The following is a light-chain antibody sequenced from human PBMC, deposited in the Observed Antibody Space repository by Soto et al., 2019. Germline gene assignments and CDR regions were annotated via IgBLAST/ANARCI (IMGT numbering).Light chain of an antibody. J-gene: IGKJ1*01. V-gene: IGKV1-12*01. Sequence: IPMTQSPSAVSAPVADRVTIPCRASQGVGGWLAWYQQKPGKVPKLLIYATSSLHSGVPSRFSGSGSGTDFTLTISGLQPEDFATYSCPQSYTTTGTSCQGTKVDI. CDR1: QGVGGW. CDR3: PQSYTTTGT. CDR2: ATS.